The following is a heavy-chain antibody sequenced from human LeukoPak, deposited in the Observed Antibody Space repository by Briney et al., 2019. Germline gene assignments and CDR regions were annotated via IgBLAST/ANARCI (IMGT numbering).Heavy chain of an antibody. CDR1: GFTVISNY. D-gene: IGHD3-16*01. Sequence: GGSLRLSCAASGFTVISNYMSWVRQAPGKGLEWVSLIYSDGSTYYADSVKGRFTTSRDTSKNTLYLQMNSLRAEDTAVYYCARDLTSYDYVWDYWGQGTLVTVSS. V-gene: IGHV3-66*01. CDR3: ARDLTSYDYVWDY. J-gene: IGHJ4*02. CDR2: IYSDGST.